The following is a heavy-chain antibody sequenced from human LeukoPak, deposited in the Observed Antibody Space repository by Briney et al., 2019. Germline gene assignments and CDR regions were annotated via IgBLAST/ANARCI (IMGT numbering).Heavy chain of an antibody. Sequence: GASVKVSCKASGYTFTGYYMHWVRQAPGQGLEWMGWFNPNSGGTNYAQKFQGRVTMTRDTSISTAYMELSRLRSDDTAVYYCARGYSGYDYSPYYGMDVWGQGTTVTVSS. CDR3: ARGYSGYDYSPYYGMDV. J-gene: IGHJ6*02. V-gene: IGHV1-2*02. CDR2: FNPNSGGT. D-gene: IGHD5-12*01. CDR1: GYTFTGYY.